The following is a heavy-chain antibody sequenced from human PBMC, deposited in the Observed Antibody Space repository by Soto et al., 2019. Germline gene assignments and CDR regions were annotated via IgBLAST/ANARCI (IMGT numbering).Heavy chain of an antibody. J-gene: IGHJ3*02. V-gene: IGHV3-33*06. CDR2: IWYDGSIK. CDR1: GFTFNTYG. D-gene: IGHD6-19*01. CDR3: AKDRIAVPGTFDI. Sequence: GGSLRLSCAASGFTFNTYGMHWVRLIPGKGLQWVAIIWYDGSIKYYADSVKGRFAISRDNSKNTLYLQMDSLRDEDTAVYYCAKDRIAVPGTFDIWGQGTMVTVSS.